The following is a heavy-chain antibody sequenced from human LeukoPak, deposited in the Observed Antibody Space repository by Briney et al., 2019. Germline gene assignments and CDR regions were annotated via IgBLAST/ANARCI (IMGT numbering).Heavy chain of an antibody. V-gene: IGHV7-4-1*02. CDR1: GYTFTSHA. CDR2: INTNTGNP. J-gene: IGHJ4*02. CDR3: ARVFGDYYDSSGYRDY. D-gene: IGHD3-22*01. Sequence: ASVKVSCKVSGYTFTSHAMNWVRQAPGQGLEWMGWINTNTGNPKYAQGFAGRFVFSLDTSVSTAYLQISTLKAEDTAVYYCARVFGDYYDSSGYRDYWGQGTLVTVSS.